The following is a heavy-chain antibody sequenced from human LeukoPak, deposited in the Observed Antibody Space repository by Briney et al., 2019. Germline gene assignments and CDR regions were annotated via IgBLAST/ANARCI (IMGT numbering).Heavy chain of an antibody. CDR2: ISYTGST. V-gene: IGHV4-59*08. J-gene: IGHJ4*02. D-gene: IGHD6-6*01. CDR1: GGSISDYY. Sequence: TPSETLSLTCAVSGGSISDYYWNWIRQPPGKGLEWIGYISYTGSTNYNPSLKSRVTMFEDKSKNQFSLRLYSVTVADTAVYYCARHFAYSSSSYFDYWGQGSLVTVSS. CDR3: ARHFAYSSSSYFDY.